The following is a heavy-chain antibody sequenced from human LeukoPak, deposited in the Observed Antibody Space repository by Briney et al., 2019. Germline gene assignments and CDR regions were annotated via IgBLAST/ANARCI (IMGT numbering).Heavy chain of an antibody. J-gene: IGHJ4*02. Sequence: PAGGSLRLSCAASGFTFSGSTVHWVRQASGKGLEWVGRIRNKTNNYATAYAASVKGRFTISRDDSKNTAYLQMDSLKTEDTAVYYCTGNYYGSGSYADFDYWGQGTLVTVSS. V-gene: IGHV3-73*01. CDR1: GFTFSGST. CDR3: TGNYYGSGSYADFDY. CDR2: IRNKTNNYAT. D-gene: IGHD3-10*01.